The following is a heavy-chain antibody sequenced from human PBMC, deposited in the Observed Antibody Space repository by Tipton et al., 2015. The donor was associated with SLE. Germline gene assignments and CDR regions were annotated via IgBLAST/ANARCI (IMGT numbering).Heavy chain of an antibody. Sequence: TLSLTCTVSGGSISSYYWSWVRQPPGKGLEWIGYIYYSGSTNYNPSLKSRVTISVDTSKNQFSLKLSSVTAADTAGYYCARGERQWLVQDYYMDVWGKGTTVTVSS. V-gene: IGHV4-59*01. CDR1: GGSISSYY. CDR2: IYYSGST. J-gene: IGHJ6*03. D-gene: IGHD6-19*01. CDR3: ARGERQWLVQDYYMDV.